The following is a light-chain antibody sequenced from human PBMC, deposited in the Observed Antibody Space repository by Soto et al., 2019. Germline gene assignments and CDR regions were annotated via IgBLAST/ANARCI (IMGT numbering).Light chain of an antibody. CDR2: AAS. J-gene: IGKJ3*01. CDR1: QGISSY. V-gene: IGKV1-8*01. Sequence: AIRMTQSPSSLSASTGDRFTITCRASQGISSYLAWYQQKPGKAPKLLIYAASTLQSGVPSRFSGSGSGTDFTLTISCLQSEDFATYYCQQYYSYPSFGPGTKVDI. CDR3: QQYYSYPS.